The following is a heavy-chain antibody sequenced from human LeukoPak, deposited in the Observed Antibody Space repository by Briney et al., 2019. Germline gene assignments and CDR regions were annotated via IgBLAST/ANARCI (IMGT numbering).Heavy chain of an antibody. D-gene: IGHD5-24*01. J-gene: IGHJ6*02. V-gene: IGHV4-39*07. CDR3: ARALEEETPYYYYYYGMDV. CDR2: IYYSGST. Sequence: SETLSLTCTVSGGSISSSSYYWGWIRQPPGKGLEWIGSIYYSGSTYYNPSLKSRVTISVDTSKDQFSLKLSSVTASDTAVYYCARALEEETPYYYYYYGMDVWGQGTTVTVSS. CDR1: GGSISSSSYY.